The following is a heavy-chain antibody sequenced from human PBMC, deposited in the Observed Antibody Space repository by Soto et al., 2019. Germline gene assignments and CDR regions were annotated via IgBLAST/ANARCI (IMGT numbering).Heavy chain of an antibody. CDR2: ISAYNGNT. J-gene: IGHJ3*02. CDR3: ATGSRGKYYYDSSGYYDAFDI. D-gene: IGHD3-22*01. Sequence: ASVKVSCKAAGYTVTRYGISGVRQATGQKLEWMGWISAYNGNTNYAQKLQGRVTMTTDTSTSTAYMELRSLRSDDTAVYYCATGSRGKYYYDSSGYYDAFDIWGQGTMVSVSS. CDR1: GYTVTRYG. V-gene: IGHV1-18*01.